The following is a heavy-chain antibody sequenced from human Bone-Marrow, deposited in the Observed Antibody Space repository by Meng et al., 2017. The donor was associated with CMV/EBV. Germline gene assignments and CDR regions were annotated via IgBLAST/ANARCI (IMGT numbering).Heavy chain of an antibody. V-gene: IGHV4-34*01. J-gene: IGHJ5*02. Sequence: SETLSLTCAVYGGSFSGYYWSWIRQPPGKGLEWIGEINHSGSTNYNPSLKSRVTISVDTSKNQFSLKLSSVTAADTAVYYCARGFRYSYGSNWVWFDPWGQGTLVTDSS. CDR1: GGSFSGYY. D-gene: IGHD5-18*01. CDR3: ARGFRYSYGSNWVWFDP. CDR2: INHSGST.